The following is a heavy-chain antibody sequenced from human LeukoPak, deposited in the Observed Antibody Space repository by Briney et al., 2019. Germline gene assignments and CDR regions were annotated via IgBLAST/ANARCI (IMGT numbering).Heavy chain of an antibody. Sequence: GGSLRLSCAASGFTFSSYSMNWVRQAPGKGLEWVSYISSGSGYISYADSVKGRFIISRDNAKNSLYLQMSSLRAEDTAVYYCARTADGTSDYWGQGTLVTVSS. V-gene: IGHV3-21*01. D-gene: IGHD6-13*01. J-gene: IGHJ4*02. CDR3: ARTADGTSDY. CDR2: ISSGSGYI. CDR1: GFTFSSYS.